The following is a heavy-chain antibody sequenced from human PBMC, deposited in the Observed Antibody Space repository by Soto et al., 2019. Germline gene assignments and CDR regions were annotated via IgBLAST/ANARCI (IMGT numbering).Heavy chain of an antibody. D-gene: IGHD3-10*01. CDR2: IRSKANSYAT. CDR1: GFTFSGSA. Sequence: GGSLRLSCAASGFTFSGSAMHWVRQASGKGLEWVGRIRSKANSYATAYAASVKGRFTISRDDSKNTAYLQMNSLKTEDTAVYYCTRLSYYYGSGSYYAGYWGQGTLVTVSS. CDR3: TRLSYYYGSGSYYAGY. V-gene: IGHV3-73*01. J-gene: IGHJ4*02.